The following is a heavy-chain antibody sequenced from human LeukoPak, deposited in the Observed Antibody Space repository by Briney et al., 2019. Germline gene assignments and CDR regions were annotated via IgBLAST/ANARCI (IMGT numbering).Heavy chain of an antibody. CDR3: ATEYSSGWGDQYFQH. V-gene: IGHV3-66*01. D-gene: IGHD6-19*01. CDR2: IYSGGST. Sequence: PGGSLRLSCAASGFTVSSNYMSWVRQASGKGLEWVSVIYSGGSTYYADSVKGRFTISRDNSKNTLYLQMNSLRAEDTAVYYCATEYSSGWGDQYFQHWGQGTLVTVSS. J-gene: IGHJ1*01. CDR1: GFTVSSNY.